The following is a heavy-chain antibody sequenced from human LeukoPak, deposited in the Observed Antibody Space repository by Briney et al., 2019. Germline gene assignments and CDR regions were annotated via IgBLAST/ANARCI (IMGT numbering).Heavy chain of an antibody. J-gene: IGHJ4*02. CDR3: TRHGDNGISSY. D-gene: IGHD1-26*01. Sequence: PSETLSLTCDVYGGSFSGYYWSWIRQSPGKGLEWIGEINHSGSTNYNPSLKRRVTISVDMSKNQFALQVNSVTAADTAVYYCTRHGDNGISSYWGQGTLVTVSS. CDR2: INHSGST. CDR1: GGSFSGYY. V-gene: IGHV4-34*01.